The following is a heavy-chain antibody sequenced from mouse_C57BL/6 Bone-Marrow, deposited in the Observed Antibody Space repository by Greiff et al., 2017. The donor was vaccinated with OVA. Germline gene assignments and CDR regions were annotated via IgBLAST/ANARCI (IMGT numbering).Heavy chain of an antibody. CDR2: ISDGGSYT. V-gene: IGHV5-4*01. J-gene: IGHJ2*01. CDR1: GFTFSSYA. CDR3: AREGYDPYYFDY. Sequence: DVHLVESGGGLVKPGGSLKLSCAASGFTFSSYAMSWVRQTPEKRLEWVATISDGGSYTYYPDNVKGRFTISRDNAKNNLYLQMSHLKSEDTAMYYCAREGYDPYYFDYWGQGTTLTVSS. D-gene: IGHD2-3*01.